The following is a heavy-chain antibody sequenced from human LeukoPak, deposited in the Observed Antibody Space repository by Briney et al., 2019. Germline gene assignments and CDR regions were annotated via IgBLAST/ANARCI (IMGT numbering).Heavy chain of an antibody. CDR2: INPSGGST. V-gene: IGHV1-46*01. D-gene: IGHD3-10*01. CDR3: ARGNYYYGSGRYYYYYMDV. CDR1: GYTFTSYY. J-gene: IGHJ6*03. Sequence: ASVKVSCKASGYTFTSYYMHWVRQAPGQGLEWMGIINPSGGSTSYAQKFQGRVTMTRDMSTSTVYMELSSLRSEDTAVYYCARGNYYYGSGRYYYYYMDVWGKGTTVTISS.